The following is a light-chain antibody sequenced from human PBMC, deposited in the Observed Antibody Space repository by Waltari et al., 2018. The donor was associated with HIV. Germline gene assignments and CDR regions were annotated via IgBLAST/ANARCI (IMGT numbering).Light chain of an antibody. CDR1: PSVLYRSNNKNY. CDR2: WAS. Sequence: DIVMTQSPASLAVSLGERATINCKSRPSVLYRSNNKNYLAWYQQKPGQPPKLLIYWASTRESGVPDRFSGSGSGTDFTLTISSLQAEDVAVYYCQQYYSTLYTFGQGTKLEIK. J-gene: IGKJ2*01. CDR3: QQYYSTLYT. V-gene: IGKV4-1*01.